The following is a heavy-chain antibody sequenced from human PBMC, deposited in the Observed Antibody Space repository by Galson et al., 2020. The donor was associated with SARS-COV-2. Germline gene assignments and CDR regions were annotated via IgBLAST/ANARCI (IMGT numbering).Heavy chain of an antibody. J-gene: IGHJ2*01. CDR1: GHSISSSGYS. CDR2: IYHSGAT. CDR3: ARRYPYGLCPDWYFDL. D-gene: IGHD5-18*01. V-gene: IGHV4-30-2*01. Sequence: SQTLSLTCAVPGHSISSSGYSWTSLRQATAKGLERIGYIYHSGATYYNPSLKSRLTLSVDRSKNHLSLELSSATAADTAVYYGARRYPYGLCPDWYFDLWGRGTLVTVSS.